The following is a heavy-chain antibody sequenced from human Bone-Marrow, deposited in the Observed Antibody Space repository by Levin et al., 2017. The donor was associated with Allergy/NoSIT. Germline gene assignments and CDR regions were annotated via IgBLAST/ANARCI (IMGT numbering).Heavy chain of an antibody. Sequence: GGSLRLSCEMSGFTLTNYWMTWVRQAPGKGLEWVANIKPDGSEEHYVDSVQGRFTISRDNAKKSLYLQMNSLRAEDTAMYYCARERVVGATDFDYWGQGTLVTVSS. V-gene: IGHV3-7*01. CDR1: GFTLTNYW. CDR3: ARERVVGATDFDY. CDR2: IKPDGSEE. J-gene: IGHJ4*02. D-gene: IGHD1-26*01.